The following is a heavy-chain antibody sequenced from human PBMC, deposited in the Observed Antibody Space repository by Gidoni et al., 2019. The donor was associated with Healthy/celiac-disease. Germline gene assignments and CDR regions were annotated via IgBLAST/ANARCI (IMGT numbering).Heavy chain of an antibody. CDR3: AKDRGGGPLGY. V-gene: IGHV3-30*18. CDR1: GFTFSSYG. J-gene: IGHJ4*02. CDR2: ISYDGSNK. D-gene: IGHD3-10*01. Sequence: QVQLVESGGGVVQPGRSLRLSFAASGFTFSSYGMHWVRKAPGKGLEWVAVISYDGSNKYYADSVKGRFTISRDNSKNTLYLQMNSLRAEDTAVYYCAKDRGGGPLGYWGQGTLVTVSS.